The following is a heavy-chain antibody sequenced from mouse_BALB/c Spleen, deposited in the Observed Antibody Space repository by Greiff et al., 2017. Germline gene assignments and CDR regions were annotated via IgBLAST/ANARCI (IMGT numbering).Heavy chain of an antibody. Sequence: VQLQQSGAELVRPGASVTLSCKASGYTFTDYEMHWVKQTPVHGLEWIGAIDPETGGTAYNQKFKGKATLTVDKSSSTAYMQLKSLTSEDSAVYYCAREGPTGTGYFDYWGQGTTLTVSS. CDR3: AREGPTGTGYFDY. D-gene: IGHD4-1*02. J-gene: IGHJ2*01. CDR2: IDPETGGT. CDR1: GYTFTDYE. V-gene: IGHV1-15*01.